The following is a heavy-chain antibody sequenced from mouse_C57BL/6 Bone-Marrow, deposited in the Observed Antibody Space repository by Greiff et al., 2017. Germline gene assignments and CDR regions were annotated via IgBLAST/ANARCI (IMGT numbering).Heavy chain of an antibody. D-gene: IGHD2-5*01. J-gene: IGHJ2*01. CDR3: KNHYSNYFCC. Sequence: VQLKQSGPELVKPGASVKMSCKASGYTFTDYYMHWVKQKPGKGLEWIGEIYPGSGNTYYNEKFKGKATLTADTSSSTAYMQLSSLTSEDSAVYFCAKNHYSNYFCCWGQGTTLTVSS. V-gene: IGHV1-83*01. CDR1: YTFTDYYM. CDR2: YPGSGNTY.